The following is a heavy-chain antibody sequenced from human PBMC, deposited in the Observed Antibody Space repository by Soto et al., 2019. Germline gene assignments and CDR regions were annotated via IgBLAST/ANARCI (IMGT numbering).Heavy chain of an antibody. CDR1: GWSFSGYY. D-gene: IGHD3-10*01. Sequence: XETLSLTCGVFGWSFSGYYWTWIRQPPGKGLEWIGEIYHSGGTNYHPSLKSRVTISVDTSNNHFSLKLSSVTAADTAVYYCARGALVWFGAHDYYGMDVWGQGTTVTVSS. CDR2: IYHSGGT. J-gene: IGHJ6*02. CDR3: ARGALVWFGAHDYYGMDV. V-gene: IGHV4-34*01.